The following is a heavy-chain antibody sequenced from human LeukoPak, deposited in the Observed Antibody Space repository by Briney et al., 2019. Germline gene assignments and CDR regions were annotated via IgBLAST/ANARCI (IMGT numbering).Heavy chain of an antibody. CDR3: ARDLVSTGPYYYSMDI. CDR1: GGSISSYY. J-gene: IGHJ6*02. CDR2: VYNTGTT. D-gene: IGHD5/OR15-5a*01. V-gene: IGHV4-59*01. Sequence: SETLSLTCTVSGGSISSYYWSWIRQPPGKGLEWIGFVYNTGTTKYNPSLKSRVTISRDTSRNQFSLKLTSVTAADTAVYYCARDLVSTGPYYYSMDIWGQGTTVTVSS.